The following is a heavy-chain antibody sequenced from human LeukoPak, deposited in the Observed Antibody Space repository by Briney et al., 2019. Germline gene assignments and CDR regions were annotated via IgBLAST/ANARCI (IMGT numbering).Heavy chain of an antibody. Sequence: GGSLRLSCAGSGFIFNNYAMHWVRQPPGKGLEWGSGISWNSGSIDYADSVKGRFTISRDNAKNSLYLQMNSLRVEDTAVYSCARDVDTSNHMSIFDPWGQGTLVTVSS. CDR1: GFIFNNYA. J-gene: IGHJ5*02. CDR2: ISWNSGSI. CDR3: ARDVDTSNHMSIFDP. V-gene: IGHV3-9*01. D-gene: IGHD2-21*01.